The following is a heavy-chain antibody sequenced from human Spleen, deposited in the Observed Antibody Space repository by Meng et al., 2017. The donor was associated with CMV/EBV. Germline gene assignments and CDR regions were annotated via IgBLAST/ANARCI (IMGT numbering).Heavy chain of an antibody. D-gene: IGHD3-22*01. J-gene: IGHJ4*02. CDR2: IYYSGST. V-gene: IGHV4-39*07. CDR1: GGSISSSSYY. CDR3: ARYGVYYYDSSGYSGFDS. Sequence: SETLSLTCTVSGGSISSSSYYWGWIRQPPGKGLEWIGSIYYSGSTYYNPSLKSRVTISVDTSKNQFSLKLNSVTAADTAVYYCARYGVYYYDSSGYSGFDSWGPGTLVTVSS.